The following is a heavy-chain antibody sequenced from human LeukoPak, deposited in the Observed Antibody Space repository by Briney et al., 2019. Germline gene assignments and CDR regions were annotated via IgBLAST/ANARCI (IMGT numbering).Heavy chain of an antibody. D-gene: IGHD4/OR15-4a*01. Sequence: SETLSLTCAVYGGSFSGYYWSWIRQPPGKGLEWIGEINHSGSTNYNPSLKSRVTISVDTSKNLFSLNLASVTAADTAIYLCARSEINDYMKFWGQGLQVIVSS. CDR1: GGSFSGYY. V-gene: IGHV4-34*01. J-gene: IGHJ4*02. CDR2: INHSGST. CDR3: ARSEINDYMKF.